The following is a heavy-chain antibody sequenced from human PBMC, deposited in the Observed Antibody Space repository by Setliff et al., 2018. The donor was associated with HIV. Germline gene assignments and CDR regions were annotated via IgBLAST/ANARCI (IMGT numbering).Heavy chain of an antibody. Sequence: KPSETLSLTCTVSGGSFSSATYSWIWIRQPAGKGLEYIGPIYTSGNTRYNPSLKSRLSISVDTSKNQISLKLSSVTAADTAVYYCARLVEVRGAANDYFDCWGQGTLVTVSS. V-gene: IGHV4-61*02. CDR1: GGSFSSATYS. D-gene: IGHD3-10*01. CDR3: ARLVEVRGAANDYFDC. CDR2: IYTSGNT. J-gene: IGHJ4*02.